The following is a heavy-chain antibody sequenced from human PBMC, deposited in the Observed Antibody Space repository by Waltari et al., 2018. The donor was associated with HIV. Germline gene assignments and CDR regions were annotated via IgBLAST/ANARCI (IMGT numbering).Heavy chain of an antibody. D-gene: IGHD6-19*01. CDR2: ISSSSSYI. CDR3: ARDLGAAVADRAFDT. J-gene: IGHJ3*02. V-gene: IGHV3-21*01. Sequence: EWVSSISSSSSYIYYADSVKGRFTISRDNAKNSLYLQMNSLRAEDTAVYYCARDLGAAVADRAFDTWGQGTMVTVSS.